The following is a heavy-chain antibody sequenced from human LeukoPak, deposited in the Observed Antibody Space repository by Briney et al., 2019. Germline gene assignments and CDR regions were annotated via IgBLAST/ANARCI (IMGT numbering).Heavy chain of an antibody. CDR1: GFPFSNAW. V-gene: IGHV3-15*01. CDR2: FKSKTDGGTT. J-gene: IGHJ4*02. CDR3: TTDRYYDILTGLDY. Sequence: GGSLRLSGAALGFPFSNAWMSGVRQAPGKGRGWVGRFKSKTDGGTTDYAAPVKGRFTISRDDSKNTLYLQMNSLKTEDTAVYYCTTDRYYDILTGLDYWGQGTLVTVSS. D-gene: IGHD3-9*01.